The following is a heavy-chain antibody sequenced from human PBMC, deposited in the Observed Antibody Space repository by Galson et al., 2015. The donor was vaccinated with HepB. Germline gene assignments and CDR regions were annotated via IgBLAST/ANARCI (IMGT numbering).Heavy chain of an antibody. D-gene: IGHD1-14*01. CDR2: IFYTGST. CDR3: ARGPNRYYFDY. V-gene: IGHV4-59*08. CDR1: GVSFTNYY. J-gene: IGHJ4*02. Sequence: ETLSLTCTVSGVSFTNYYWNWIRQPPGKGLEWIGYIFYTGSTNYNLSLKSRVTISLDTSKNQFSLNLTSVTAADTAVYYCARGPNRYYFDYWGRGTLITVSS.